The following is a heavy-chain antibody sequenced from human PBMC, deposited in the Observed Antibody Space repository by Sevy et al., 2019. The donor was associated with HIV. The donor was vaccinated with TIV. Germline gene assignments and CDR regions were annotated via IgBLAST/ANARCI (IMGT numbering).Heavy chain of an antibody. V-gene: IGHV3-23*01. D-gene: IGHD3-22*01. CDR2: ISGSGGRT. J-gene: IGHJ4*02. Sequence: GGSLRLSCAASGFTFSSYAMSWVRQAPGKGLEWVSGISGSGGRTYYADSVKGRFTISRDNSKNTLYVQMKSLTAEDPSVYYCANLGTSYYESSSYYYQAPFDYWGQGTLVTVSS. CDR3: ANLGTSYYESSSYYYQAPFDY. CDR1: GFTFSSYA.